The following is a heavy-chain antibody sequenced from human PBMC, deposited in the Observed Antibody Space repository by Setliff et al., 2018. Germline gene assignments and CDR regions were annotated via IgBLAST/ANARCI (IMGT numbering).Heavy chain of an antibody. CDR3: ARDDGDILTGYYRHMDV. Sequence: ASVKVSCKASGYTFTSYYIHWVRQAPGQGLEWMGIINPSGGSTSYAQKFQGRGTMSVDTSKSQFSLKLSSVTAADTAVYYCARDDGDILTGYYRHMDVWGKGTTVTVSS. J-gene: IGHJ6*03. V-gene: IGHV1-46*01. CDR2: INPSGGST. CDR1: GYTFTSYY. D-gene: IGHD3-9*01.